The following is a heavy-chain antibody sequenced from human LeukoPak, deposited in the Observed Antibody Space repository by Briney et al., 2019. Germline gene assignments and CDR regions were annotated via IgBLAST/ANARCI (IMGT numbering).Heavy chain of an antibody. Sequence: ASETLSRTSAVSGYSISTGYYWGWIRQPPVKGLEWIGSIYHSGSTHYNPSLKSRVPISVDTSKNQFSLKLSSVTAADTDVYYDARSFSGSYSLGDYWGEGTLVTASS. CDR1: GYSISTGYY. D-gene: IGHD3-10*01. CDR2: IYHSGST. CDR3: ARSFSGSYSLGDY. V-gene: IGHV4-38-2*01. J-gene: IGHJ4*02.